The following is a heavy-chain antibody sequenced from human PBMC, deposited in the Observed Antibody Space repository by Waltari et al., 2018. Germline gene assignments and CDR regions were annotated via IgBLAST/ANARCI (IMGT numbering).Heavy chain of an antibody. CDR1: GGSISSYY. D-gene: IGHD6-13*01. J-gene: IGHJ6*03. CDR2: IYTSGST. Sequence: QVQLQESGPGLVKPSETLSLTCTVSGGSISSYYWSWIRQPAGKGLEWIGRIYTSGSTNYNPSLKSRVTMSVDTSKNQFSLKLSSVTAADTAVYYCARGSSSWQAPRWYYYMDVWGKGTTVTISS. CDR3: ARGSSSWQAPRWYYYMDV. V-gene: IGHV4-4*07.